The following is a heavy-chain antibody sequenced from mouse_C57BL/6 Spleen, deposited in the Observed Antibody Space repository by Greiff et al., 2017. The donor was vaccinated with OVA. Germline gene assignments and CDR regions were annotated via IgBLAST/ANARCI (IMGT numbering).Heavy chain of an antibody. J-gene: IGHJ2*01. CDR1: GYTFTDYY. Sequence: QVQLKESGPELVKPGASVKISCKASGYTFTDYYINWVKQRPGQGLEWIGWIFPGSGSTYYNEKFKGKATLTVDKSSSTAYMLLSSLTSEDSAVYFCARAYYGSREYYFDYWGQGTTLTVSS. V-gene: IGHV1-75*01. CDR2: IFPGSGST. CDR3: ARAYYGSREYYFDY. D-gene: IGHD1-1*01.